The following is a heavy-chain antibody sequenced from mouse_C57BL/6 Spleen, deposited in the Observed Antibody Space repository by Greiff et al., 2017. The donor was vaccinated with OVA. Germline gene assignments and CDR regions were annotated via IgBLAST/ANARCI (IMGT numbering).Heavy chain of an antibody. CDR3: ARWNDGYYLAWFAY. J-gene: IGHJ3*01. D-gene: IGHD2-3*01. V-gene: IGHV1-55*01. CDR2: LYPGSGST. Sequence: QVQLQQPGAELVKPGASVKMSCKASGYTFTSYWITWVKQRPGQGLEWIGDLYPGSGSTNYNEKFKSKATLTVDTSSSTAYMQLSSLTSEDSAVYYCARWNDGYYLAWFAYWGQGTLVTVSA. CDR1: GYTFTSYW.